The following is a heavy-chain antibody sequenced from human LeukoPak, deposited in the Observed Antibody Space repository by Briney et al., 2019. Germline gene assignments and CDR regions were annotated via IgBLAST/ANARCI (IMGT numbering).Heavy chain of an antibody. CDR1: GGSISSYY. D-gene: IGHD2-2*01. Sequence: SETLSLTCTVSGGSISSYYWSWIRQPPGKGLEWIGYIYYSGSTNYNPSLKSRVTISVDTSKNQFSLKLSSVTAADTAVYYCARVSLYCSSTSCRGNYFDYWGQGTLVTVSS. V-gene: IGHV4-59*12. CDR3: ARVSLYCSSTSCRGNYFDY. J-gene: IGHJ4*02. CDR2: IYYSGST.